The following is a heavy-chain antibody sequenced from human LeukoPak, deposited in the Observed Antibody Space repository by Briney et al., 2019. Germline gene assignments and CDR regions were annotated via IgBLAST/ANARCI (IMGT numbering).Heavy chain of an antibody. D-gene: IGHD2-2*01. CDR3: AREENCSSTSCFYNWFDP. J-gene: IGHJ5*02. V-gene: IGHV4-59*12. Sequence: PSETLSLTCTVSGGSISSYYWSWIRQPPGKGLEWIGYIYYSGSTNYNPSLKSRFTISVDTSKNQFSLKLSSVTAADTAVYYCAREENCSSTSCFYNWFDPWGQGTLVTVSS. CDR1: GGSISSYY. CDR2: IYYSGST.